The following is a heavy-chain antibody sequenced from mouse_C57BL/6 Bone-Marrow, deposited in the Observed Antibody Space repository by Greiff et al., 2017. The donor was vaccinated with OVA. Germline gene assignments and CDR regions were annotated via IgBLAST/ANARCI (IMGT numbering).Heavy chain of an antibody. CDR1: GYTFTDYY. J-gene: IGHJ1*03. Sequence: QVQLKESGPELVKPGASVKISCKASGYTFTDYYINWVKQRPGQGLEWIGWIFPGSGSTYYNEKFKGKATLTVDKSSSTAYMLLSSLTSEDSAVYFCARRGPNWDVLYFDVWGTGTTVTVSS. V-gene: IGHV1-75*01. D-gene: IGHD4-1*01. CDR2: IFPGSGST. CDR3: ARRGPNWDVLYFDV.